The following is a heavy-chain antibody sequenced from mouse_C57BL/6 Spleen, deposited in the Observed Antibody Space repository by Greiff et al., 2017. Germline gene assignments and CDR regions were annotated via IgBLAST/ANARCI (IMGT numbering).Heavy chain of an antibody. D-gene: IGHD2-1*01. V-gene: IGHV10-1*01. CDR1: GFSFNTYA. CDR2: IRSKSNNYAT. Sequence: DVMLVESGGGLVQPKGSLKLSCAASGFSFNTYAMNWVRQAPGKGLEWVARIRSKSNNYATYYADSVKDRFTISRDDSESMLYLQMNNLKTEDTAMYYCVRSIYYGNYEGTMDYWGQGTSVTVSS. CDR3: VRSIYYGNYEGTMDY. J-gene: IGHJ4*01.